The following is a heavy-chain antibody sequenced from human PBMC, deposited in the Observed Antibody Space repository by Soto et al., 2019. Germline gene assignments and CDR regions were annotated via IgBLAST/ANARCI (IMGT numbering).Heavy chain of an antibody. CDR3: ARALSVAKGGFDP. Sequence: EVQLVETGGGLIQPGGSLRLSCAASGFTVSNTYMTWVRQPPGKGLECVSVIYTAGGTNYADSVKGRFIISRDNSKNTLYLQMNSLRAEDTAVYYCARALSVAKGGFDPWGQGTLVTVSS. D-gene: IGHD3-16*01. V-gene: IGHV3-53*02. CDR2: IYTAGGT. CDR1: GFTVSNTY. J-gene: IGHJ5*02.